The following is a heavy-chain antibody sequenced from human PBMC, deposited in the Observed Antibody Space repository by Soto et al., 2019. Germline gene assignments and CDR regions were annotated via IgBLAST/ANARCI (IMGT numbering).Heavy chain of an antibody. CDR1: GGSVSSGSYY. V-gene: IGHV4-61*01. CDR2: IYYSGST. CDR3: ARDSKSYYASGNWFDP. J-gene: IGHJ5*02. Sequence: SETLSLTCTVSGGSVSSGSYYWSWIRQPPGKGLEWIGYIYYSGSTNYNPSLKSRVTISVDTSKNQFSLKLSSVTAADTAVYFCARDSKSYYASGNWFDPWGQGTLVTVSS. D-gene: IGHD3-10*01.